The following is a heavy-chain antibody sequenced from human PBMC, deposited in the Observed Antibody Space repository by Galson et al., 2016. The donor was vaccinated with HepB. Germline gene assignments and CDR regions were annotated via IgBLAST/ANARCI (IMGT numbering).Heavy chain of an antibody. CDR3: AKGSGWLYYFDY. V-gene: IGHV3-23*01. D-gene: IGHD2-15*01. CDR1: GFTFSRFA. Sequence: SLRLSCAASGFTFSRFAMNWVRLAPGKGLEWVSGINGDDNTYYPDSMKGRFTVSRDNSKNTVYLQMNSLRAEDTAVYYCAKGSGWLYYFDYCGQGTLVTVSS. J-gene: IGHJ4*02. CDR2: INGDDNT.